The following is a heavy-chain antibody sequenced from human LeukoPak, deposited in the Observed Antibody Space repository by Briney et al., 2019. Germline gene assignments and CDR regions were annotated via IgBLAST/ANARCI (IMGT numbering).Heavy chain of an antibody. D-gene: IGHD3-10*01. J-gene: IGHJ4*02. Sequence: PSGTLSLTCTVSGGSISSYYWSWIRQPAGKGLEWIGYIYYSGSTNYNPSLKSRVTISVDTSKNQFSLKLSSVTAADTAVYYCARYGSGSYYKGIYFDYWGQGTLVTVSS. CDR2: IYYSGST. CDR1: GGSISSYY. CDR3: ARYGSGSYYKGIYFDY. V-gene: IGHV4-59*01.